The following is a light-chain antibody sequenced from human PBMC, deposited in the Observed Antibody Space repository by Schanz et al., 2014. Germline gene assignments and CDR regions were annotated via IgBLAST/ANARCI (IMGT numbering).Light chain of an antibody. V-gene: IGLV2-14*02. CDR2: EDT. CDR1: SSDVGKYNL. J-gene: IGLJ2*01. CDR3: SSYTSSYTLV. Sequence: QSALTQPASMSGSPGQSITISCAGTSSDVGKYNLVSWYQQHPGKAPKVMIYEDTKRPSGVSSRFSGSKSGNTASLTISGLQVEDEADYYCSSYTSSYTLVFGGGTKLTVL.